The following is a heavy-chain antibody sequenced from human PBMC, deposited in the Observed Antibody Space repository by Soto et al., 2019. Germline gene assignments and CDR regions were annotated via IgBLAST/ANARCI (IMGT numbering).Heavy chain of an antibody. D-gene: IGHD1-1*01. V-gene: IGHV4-34*01. CDR2: MSHSGGT. J-gene: IGHJ3*02. CDR3: ARVERGTATTVVDAFDI. CDR1: GGSVNSGNYY. Sequence: QVQLQQWGAGLLKPSETLSLTCAVYGGSVNSGNYYWSWIRQPPGKGLEWIGEMSHSGGTHFNPSLKRRATLSVDTSKNQFSLKMSSVTAADTALYYCARVERGTATTVVDAFDIWGPGTLVTVSS.